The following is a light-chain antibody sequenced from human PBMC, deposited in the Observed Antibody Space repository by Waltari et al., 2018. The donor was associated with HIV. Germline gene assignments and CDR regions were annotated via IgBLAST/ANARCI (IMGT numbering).Light chain of an antibody. CDR1: RSDVGYYNY. CDR3: CSYTTSITFV. J-gene: IGLJ3*02. V-gene: IGLV2-14*03. CDR2: DVT. Sequence: QSALTQPASVSGSPGQSITISCTGSRSDVGYYNYVSWYQQHPGKAPRLIIFDVTTRPSGVSDRFSGSKSGNTASLTISGLQPEDEADYYCCSYTTSITFVFGGGTKLTVL.